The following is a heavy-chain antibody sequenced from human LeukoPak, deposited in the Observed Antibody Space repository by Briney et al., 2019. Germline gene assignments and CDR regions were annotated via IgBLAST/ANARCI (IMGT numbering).Heavy chain of an antibody. CDR3: ARDLPTSEVGATGSFDY. D-gene: IGHD1-26*01. V-gene: IGHV3-21*01. CDR1: GFTFSSYS. Sequence: GGSLRLSCAASGFTFSSYSMNWVRQAPGKGLEWVSSISSSSSYIYYADSVKGRFTISRDNAKNSLSLQMNSLRAEDTAVYYCARDLPTSEVGATGSFDYWGQGTLVTVSS. J-gene: IGHJ4*02. CDR2: ISSSSSYI.